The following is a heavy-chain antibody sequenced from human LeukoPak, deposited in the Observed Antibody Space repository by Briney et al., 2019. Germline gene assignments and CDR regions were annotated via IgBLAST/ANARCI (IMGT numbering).Heavy chain of an antibody. V-gene: IGHV4-59*01. CDR2: IYYSGST. CDR3: AREHYTSGWYIPD. CDR1: GGSINTYY. D-gene: IGHD6-19*01. Sequence: PSETLSLTCTVSGGSINTYYWSWIRQPPGKGLEWIGYIYYSGSTNYNPSLKSRVTISIDTSKIQFSLKLTSVTAADTAVYYCAREHYTSGWYIPDWGQGTLVTVSS. J-gene: IGHJ4*02.